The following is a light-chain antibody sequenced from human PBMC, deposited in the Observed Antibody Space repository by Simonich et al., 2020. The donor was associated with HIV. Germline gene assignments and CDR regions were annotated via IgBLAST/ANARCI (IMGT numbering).Light chain of an antibody. CDR1: TSVSSSY. CDR3: QQYNDWPRT. Sequence: EIVLTQSPGTLSLSPGERATLSCRASTSVSSSYLAWYQQKPGQAPRRLIYGASSRATGIPDRFSGSGSGTDFTLTISSLQSEDFAVYYCQQYNDWPRTFGQGTKVEIK. CDR2: GAS. J-gene: IGKJ1*01. V-gene: IGKV3-20*01.